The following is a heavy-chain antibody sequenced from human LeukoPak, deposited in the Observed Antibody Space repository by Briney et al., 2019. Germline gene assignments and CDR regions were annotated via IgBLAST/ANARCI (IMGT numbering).Heavy chain of an antibody. CDR3: ARLPNYIVVVPAAMPEYYFDY. Sequence: SETLSLICTVSGGSLSSSSYFCGWIRQPPGKGLEWIGSIYYSGSTYYNPSLKSRVTISVDTSKNQFSLKLSSVTAADTAVYYCARLPNYIVVVPAAMPEYYFDYWGQGTLVTVSS. V-gene: IGHV4-39*07. D-gene: IGHD2-2*01. CDR1: GGSLSSSSYF. J-gene: IGHJ4*02. CDR2: IYYSGST.